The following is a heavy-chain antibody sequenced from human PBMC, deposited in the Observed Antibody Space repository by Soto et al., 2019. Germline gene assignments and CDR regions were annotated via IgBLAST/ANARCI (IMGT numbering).Heavy chain of an antibody. CDR1: GFTFSSYS. D-gene: IGHD3-10*01. CDR2: ISSSSSYI. V-gene: IGHV3-21*01. CDR3: ARMQFGELVDAFYI. J-gene: IGHJ3*02. Sequence: EVQLVESGGGLVKPGGSLRLSCAASGFTFSSYSMNWVRQAPGTGLEWVSSISSSSSYIYYADSVKGRFTISRDNAKNSQYLQMNSLRAEDTAVYYCARMQFGELVDAFYIWGQGTMVTVSS.